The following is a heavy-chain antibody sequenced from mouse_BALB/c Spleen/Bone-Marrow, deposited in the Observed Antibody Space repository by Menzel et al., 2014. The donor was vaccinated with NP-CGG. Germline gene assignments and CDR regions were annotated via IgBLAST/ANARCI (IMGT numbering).Heavy chain of an antibody. CDR3: ARFGNYEGFAY. J-gene: IGHJ3*01. CDR2: IHPSDSET. CDR1: GYSFTNYW. D-gene: IGHD2-1*01. V-gene: IGHV1-74*01. Sequence: QVQLKESGAELVRPGAPVKLSCKASGYSFTNYWMNRAKQRPGQGLEWIGMIHPSDSETRLNQKFKDRATLTVDKSSSTAYMQLSSPTSEDSAVYYCARFGNYEGFAYWGQGTLVTVSA.